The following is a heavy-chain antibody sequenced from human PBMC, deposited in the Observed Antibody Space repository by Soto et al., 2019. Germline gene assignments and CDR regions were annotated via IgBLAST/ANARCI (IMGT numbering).Heavy chain of an antibody. Sequence: QVQLQESGPGLVKPSETLSLTCTVSGGSISSYYWSWIRQPPGKGLEWIGYIYYSGSTNYNPSLKSRVTISVDRSKNQFSLKLSSVTAADTAVYYCATALVRCGGSLFDYWGQGTLVTVSS. V-gene: IGHV4-59*01. CDR1: GGSISSYY. J-gene: IGHJ4*02. CDR3: ATALVRCGGSLFDY. CDR2: IYYSGST. D-gene: IGHD3-10*01.